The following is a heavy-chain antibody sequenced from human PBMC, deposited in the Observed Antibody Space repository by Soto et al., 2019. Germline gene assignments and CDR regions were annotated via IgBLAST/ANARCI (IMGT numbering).Heavy chain of an antibody. J-gene: IGHJ4*02. CDR3: AHXGPEDWPLDY. CDR1: GFSLSTSGVG. V-gene: IGHV2-5*02. Sequence: QITLKESGPTLVRPTQTLTLTCAFSGFSLSTSGVGVGWIRQPPGKALEWLAVIYWDDSKHYSPSLSSRLTTXKDPSNTPVALTXPXXAPMYTCTYYCAHXGPEDWPLDYWGQGTLVTVSS. CDR2: IYWDDSK. D-gene: IGHD3-9*01.